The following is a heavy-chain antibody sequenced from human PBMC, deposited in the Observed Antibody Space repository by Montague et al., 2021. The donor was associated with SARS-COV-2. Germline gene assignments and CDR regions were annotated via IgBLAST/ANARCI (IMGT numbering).Heavy chain of an antibody. D-gene: IGHD4-17*01. J-gene: IGHJ6*02. CDR1: GGSIRSGSYY. CDR3: ARDYGDYSYYYGLDV. V-gene: IGHV4-61*02. Sequence: TLSLTCTVSGGSIRSGSYYWSWIRQPAGKGLEWIVRIYSSRSTNHNLSLKSRVTMSVDTSKNQFSLKASSVTAADTAVYYCARDYGDYSYYYGLDVWGQGTTVTVSS. CDR2: IYSSRST.